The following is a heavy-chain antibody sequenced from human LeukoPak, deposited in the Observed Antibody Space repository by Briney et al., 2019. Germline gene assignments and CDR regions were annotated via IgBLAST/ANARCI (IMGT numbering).Heavy chain of an antibody. D-gene: IGHD3-10*01. CDR2: ISAYNGTT. V-gene: IGHV1-18*01. J-gene: IGHJ4*02. CDR1: GYTFTSYG. CDR3: ARDRVWFGELLSAFLY. Sequence: ASVKVSCKASGYTFTSYGISWVRQAPGQGLEWMGWISAYNGTTNYAQKLQGRVTMTTDTSTSTAYMELRSLRSADTAVYYCARDRVWFGELLSAFLYWGQGTLVTVSS.